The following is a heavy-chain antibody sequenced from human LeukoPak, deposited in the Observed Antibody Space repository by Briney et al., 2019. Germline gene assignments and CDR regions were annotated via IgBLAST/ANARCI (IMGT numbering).Heavy chain of an antibody. CDR1: GYTFTGYY. J-gene: IGHJ6*03. CDR2: INPNSGGT. CDR3: ARVRYYDILTGSDYYYYMDV. D-gene: IGHD3-9*01. Sequence: GASVKVSCKASGYTFTGYYMHWVRQAPGQGLEWMGWINPNSGGTNYAQKFQGRVTMTRDTSISTAYMELSRLRSDDTAVYYCARVRYYDILTGSDYYYYMDVWGKGTTVTISS. V-gene: IGHV1-2*02.